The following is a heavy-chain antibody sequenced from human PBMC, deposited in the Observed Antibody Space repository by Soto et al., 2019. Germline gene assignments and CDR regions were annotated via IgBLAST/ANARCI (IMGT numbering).Heavy chain of an antibody. V-gene: IGHV4-30-2*01. CDR3: ASGSTTVTTFDY. CDR2: IYHSGST. Sequence: QLQLQESGSGLVKPSQTLSLTCAVSGGPISSGAYSWTWIRQPPGKGLEWIGYIYHSGSTYYNPSLKSRITISVDRSKNQFSLKLSSVTAADTAVYYCASGSTTVTTFDYWGQGTLVTVSS. D-gene: IGHD4-17*01. CDR1: GGPISSGAYS. J-gene: IGHJ4*02.